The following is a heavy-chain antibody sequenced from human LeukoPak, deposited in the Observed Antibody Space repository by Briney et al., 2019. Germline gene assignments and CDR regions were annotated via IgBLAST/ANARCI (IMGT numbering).Heavy chain of an antibody. J-gene: IGHJ4*02. V-gene: IGHV3-7*03. CDR1: GFPFSSYW. Sequence: GGSLRLSCAASGFPFSSYWMTWVRQAPGKGLEWVATIKKDGSEKNYVDSVRGRFTISRDNAKNSLYLQMTSLRAEDTAVYYCAKDRSYYYGSAPTDYWGQGTLVTVSS. D-gene: IGHD3-10*01. CDR3: AKDRSYYYGSAPTDY. CDR2: IKKDGSEK.